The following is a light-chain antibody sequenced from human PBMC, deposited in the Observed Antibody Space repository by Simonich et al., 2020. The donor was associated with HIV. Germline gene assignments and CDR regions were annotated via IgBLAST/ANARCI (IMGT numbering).Light chain of an antibody. CDR3: SSYTSSSTLV. Sequence: QSALTQPASVSGSPGQSITISCPGTRSDVGGYNYVSWYQQYPGKAPKVMIYDVSKRPSGVSYRFSGSKSGNTASLTISGLQAEDEADYYCSSYTSSSTLVFGGGTKLTVL. CDR1: RSDVGGYNY. J-gene: IGLJ2*01. CDR2: DVS. V-gene: IGLV2-14*01.